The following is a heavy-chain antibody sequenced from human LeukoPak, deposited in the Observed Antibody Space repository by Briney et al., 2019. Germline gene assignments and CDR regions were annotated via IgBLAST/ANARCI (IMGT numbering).Heavy chain of an antibody. J-gene: IGHJ6*02. D-gene: IGHD6-13*01. CDR3: ARDQGSSSWYYYYGTDV. CDR2: INPSGGST. Sequence: ASVKVSCKASGYTFTSYYLHWARQAPGQGLEWMGIINPSGGSTTYAQKFQGRVTMTRDTSTSTVYVELSSLRSEDTAVYYCARDQGSSSWYYYYGTDVWGQGTTVTVSS. V-gene: IGHV1-46*01. CDR1: GYTFTSYY.